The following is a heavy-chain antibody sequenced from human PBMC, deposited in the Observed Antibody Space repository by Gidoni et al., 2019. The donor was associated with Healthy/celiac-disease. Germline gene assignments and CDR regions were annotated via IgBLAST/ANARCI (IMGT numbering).Heavy chain of an antibody. CDR1: GFTVSDSY. D-gene: IGHD3-22*01. J-gene: IGHJ4*02. CDR3: ARQGDSSTYYVDY. V-gene: IGHV3-11*05. CDR2: IRGSSSYT. Sequence: QVQLVESGGGLGKTGGALRRSCAASGFTVSDSYITWIRQAPGKGLAWFSYIRGSSSYTTYAASVKGRFTISRDNAKTSLYLQMNSLRAEDTAVYYCARQGDSSTYYVDYWGQGTLVTVSS.